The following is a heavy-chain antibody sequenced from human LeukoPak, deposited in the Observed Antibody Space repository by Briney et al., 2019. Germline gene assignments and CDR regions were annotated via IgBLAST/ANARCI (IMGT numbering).Heavy chain of an antibody. V-gene: IGHV4-39*07. Sequence: PSETLSLTCTVSGGSISSSSYYWGWIRQPPGKGLEWIGSIYYSGSTYYNPSLKSRVTISVDTSKNQFSLKLNSVTAADTAVYYCAKPDYGGHWYYFDYWGQGTLVTVSS. CDR2: IYYSGST. J-gene: IGHJ4*02. CDR3: AKPDYGGHWYYFDY. CDR1: GGSISSSSYY. D-gene: IGHD4-23*01.